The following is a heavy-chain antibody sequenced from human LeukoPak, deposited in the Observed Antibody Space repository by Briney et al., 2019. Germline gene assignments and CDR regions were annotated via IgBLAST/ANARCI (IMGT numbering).Heavy chain of an antibody. Sequence: GGSLRLSCAASGFTFSSYWMHWVRQARGKVLVWVSRIKSDGSTNYADSVKGRFTISRDNAKNTLSLQMNSLRAEDTGVYYCARAPSEIGGYYPEYFRHWGQGTLVTVSS. J-gene: IGHJ1*01. D-gene: IGHD3-22*01. V-gene: IGHV3-74*01. CDR1: GFTFSSYW. CDR2: IKSDGST. CDR3: ARAPSEIGGYYPEYFRH.